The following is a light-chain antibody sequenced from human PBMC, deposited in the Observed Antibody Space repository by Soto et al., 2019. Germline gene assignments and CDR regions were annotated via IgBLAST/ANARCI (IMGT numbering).Light chain of an antibody. CDR2: EVN. V-gene: IGLV2-18*02. CDR1: SSDIGSYNR. J-gene: IGLJ1*01. Sequence: QSVLTQPASVSGSPGQSITISCTGTSSDIGSYNRVSWYQQPPGTAPKLIIYEVNNRPSGVPDRFSGSKSGNTASLTISGLQTEDEADYYCYSITTGSTDVYGTGTKVAVL. CDR3: YSITTGSTDV.